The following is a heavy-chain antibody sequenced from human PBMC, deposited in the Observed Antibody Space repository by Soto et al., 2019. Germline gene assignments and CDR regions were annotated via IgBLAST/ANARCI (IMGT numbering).Heavy chain of an antibody. D-gene: IGHD3-10*01. CDR1: GGTFSSYA. CDR3: ARSSLEGRGYFDL. V-gene: IGHV1-69*06. Sequence: QVQLVQSGAEVKKTGSSVKVSCKASGGTFSSYAISWVRQAPGQGLEWMGGMIPIFGRANYAQQFQGRVTITADKSTSTAYMELSIMRSEDTAVYYCARSSLEGRGYFDLWGRGTLVTVSS. CDR2: MIPIFGRA. J-gene: IGHJ2*01.